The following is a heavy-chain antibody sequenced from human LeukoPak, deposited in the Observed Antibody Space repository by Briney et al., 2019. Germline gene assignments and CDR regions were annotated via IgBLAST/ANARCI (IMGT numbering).Heavy chain of an antibody. CDR1: GGSISSYIYY. CDR3: ARQKYGYSSNSLYNFDY. V-gene: IGHV4-39*01. D-gene: IGHD6-13*01. CDR2: IYYSGST. Sequence: SETLSLTCTVSGGSISSYIYYWAWIRQPPGKGLEWIGSIYYSGSTYYNPSLKSRVTISVDTSKNQFSLNLSSVTAADTAVYYCARQKYGYSSNSLYNFDYWGQGTLVTVSS. J-gene: IGHJ4*02.